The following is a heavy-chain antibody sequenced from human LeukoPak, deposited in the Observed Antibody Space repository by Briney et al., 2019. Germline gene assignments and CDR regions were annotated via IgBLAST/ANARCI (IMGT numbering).Heavy chain of an antibody. V-gene: IGHV3-48*03. CDR3: ARETRGHYYDSSGPDH. CDR1: GFTFRSYE. D-gene: IGHD3-22*01. J-gene: IGHJ5*02. Sequence: AGKSLRLSCAASGFTFRSYEMNWVRQAPGKGLEWVSYISSSDSSTHYADSVKGRFTISRDNAKNSLYLQMNSLRVEDMGVYYCARETRGHYYDSSGPDHWGQGTLVTVSS. CDR2: ISSSDSST.